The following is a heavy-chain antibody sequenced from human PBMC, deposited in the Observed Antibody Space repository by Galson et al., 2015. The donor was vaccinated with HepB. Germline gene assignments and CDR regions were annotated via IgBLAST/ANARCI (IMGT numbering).Heavy chain of an antibody. J-gene: IGHJ3*02. V-gene: IGHV1-24*01. CDR1: GYTLTELS. CDR3: ATSFLVAATLGAFDI. D-gene: IGHD2-15*01. CDR2: FDPEDGET. Sequence: SVKVSCKVSGYTLTELSMHWVRQAPGKGLEWMGGFDPEDGETIYAQKFQGRVTMTEDTSTDTAYMELSSLRSEDTAVYYCATSFLVAATLGAFDIWGQGTMVTVSS.